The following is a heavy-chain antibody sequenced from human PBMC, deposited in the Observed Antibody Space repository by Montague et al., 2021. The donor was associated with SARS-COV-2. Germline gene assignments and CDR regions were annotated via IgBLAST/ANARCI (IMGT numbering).Heavy chain of an antibody. J-gene: IGHJ6*02. CDR1: GGSISSYY. CDR2: IYYSGST. V-gene: IGHV4-59*01. Sequence: SETLSLTCTVSGGSISSYYWSWIRQPPGKGLEWIGYIYYSGSTNYNPSLKSRVTISVDTSKNQFSLKLSSVTAADTAVYYCARGKPDYDFWPAFGMDVWGQGTTVTVSS. D-gene: IGHD3-3*01. CDR3: ARGKPDYDFWPAFGMDV.